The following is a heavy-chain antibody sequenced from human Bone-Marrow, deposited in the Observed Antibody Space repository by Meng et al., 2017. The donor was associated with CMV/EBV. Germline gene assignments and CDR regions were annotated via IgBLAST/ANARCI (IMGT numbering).Heavy chain of an antibody. Sequence: GESLKISCAASGFTFDDYGMSWVRQAPGKGLEWVSGINWSGVRTGYADSVKGRFTISRDNAKNSLYLQMNSLRAEDTAVYYCASRIVVVPAAIPLDEVWGQGTLVTVSS. D-gene: IGHD2-2*02. V-gene: IGHV3-20*04. CDR1: GFTFDDYG. CDR3: ASRIVVVPAAIPLDEV. J-gene: IGHJ4*02. CDR2: INWSGVRT.